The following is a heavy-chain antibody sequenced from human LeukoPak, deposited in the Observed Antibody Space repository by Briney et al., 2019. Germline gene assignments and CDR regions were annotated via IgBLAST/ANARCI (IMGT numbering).Heavy chain of an antibody. Sequence: GASVKVSCKASGYTFTNYYMYWVRQAPGQGLEWMGIINPSGGSTSYAQKFQGRVTMTRDTSTSTVYMELSSLRSEDTAVYYCARDVSYCSSTSCYFWGDPQHYGMDVWGQGTTVTVSS. CDR1: GYTFTNYY. D-gene: IGHD2-2*01. CDR3: ARDVSYCSSTSCYFWGDPQHYGMDV. V-gene: IGHV1-46*01. J-gene: IGHJ6*02. CDR2: INPSGGST.